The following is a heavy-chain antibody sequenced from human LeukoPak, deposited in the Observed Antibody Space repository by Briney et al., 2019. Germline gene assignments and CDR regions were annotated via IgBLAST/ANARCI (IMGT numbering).Heavy chain of an antibody. D-gene: IGHD4-17*01. Sequence: GGSWRPSCEAPGFTFSSFAWGWVRQAPGRGLEGAPAISGSGGSTYYADSVKGRFTISRDNSKNTLYLQMNSLRAEDTAVYYCAKDFKGVTTVGFDYWGQGTLVTVSS. V-gene: IGHV3-23*01. CDR2: ISGSGGST. CDR1: GFTFSSFA. J-gene: IGHJ4*02. CDR3: AKDFKGVTTVGFDY.